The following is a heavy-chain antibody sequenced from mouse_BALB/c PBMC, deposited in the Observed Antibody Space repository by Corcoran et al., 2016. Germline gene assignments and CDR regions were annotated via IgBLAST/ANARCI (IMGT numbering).Heavy chain of an antibody. CDR1: GYTFTHYG. CDR2: INTYTGEP. CDR3: ARSDGSSWFAY. V-gene: IGHV9-3-1*01. Sequence: QIQLVQSGPELKKPGVTVKISCKASGYTFTHYGMNWVKQAPGKGLKWMGWINTYTGEPTYADDFKGRFAFSLESSASTAYLQINNLKNEDTATYFCARSDGSSWFAYWGQGTLVTVSA. J-gene: IGHJ3*01. D-gene: IGHD1-1*01.